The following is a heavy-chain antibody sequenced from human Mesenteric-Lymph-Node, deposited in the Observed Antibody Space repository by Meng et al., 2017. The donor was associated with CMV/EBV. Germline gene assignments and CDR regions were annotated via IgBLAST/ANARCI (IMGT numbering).Heavy chain of an antibody. CDR3: ARDFPDIVVVPAARGLYYYYGMDV. D-gene: IGHD2-2*01. J-gene: IGHJ6*02. Sequence: GGSLRLSCAASGFAFSSYWMDWVRQAPGKGLEWVSSISSSSSYIYYADSVKGRFTISRDNAKNSLYLQMNSLRAEDTAVYYCARDFPDIVVVPAARGLYYYYGMDVWGQGTTVTVSS. CDR2: ISSSSSYI. CDR1: GFAFSSYW. V-gene: IGHV3-21*01.